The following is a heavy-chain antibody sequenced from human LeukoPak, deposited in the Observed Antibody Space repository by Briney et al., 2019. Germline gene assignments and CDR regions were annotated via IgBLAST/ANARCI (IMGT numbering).Heavy chain of an antibody. J-gene: IGHJ5*02. CDR2: INPSGGST. CDR3: ARGVGYCSSTSCYGGRNWFDP. D-gene: IGHD2-2*01. V-gene: IGHV1-46*01. CDR1: GYTFTSYY. Sequence: ASVKVSCKASGYTFTSYYVHWVRQAPGQGLEWMGIINPSGGSTSYAQKFQGRVTMTRDMSTSTVYMELSSLRSEDTAVYYCARGVGYCSSTSCYGGRNWFDPWGQGTLVTVSS.